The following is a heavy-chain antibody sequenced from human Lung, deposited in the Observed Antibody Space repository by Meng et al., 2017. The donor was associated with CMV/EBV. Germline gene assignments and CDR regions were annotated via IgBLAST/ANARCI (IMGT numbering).Heavy chain of an antibody. D-gene: IGHD1/OR15-1a*01. CDR3: AREALEQGLDY. CDR1: GGSISSSSYY. CDR2: IYYSGST. J-gene: IGHJ4*02. V-gene: IGHV4-39*06. Sequence: SETLSLXCTVSGGSISSSSYYWGWLRQPPGKGLEWTGSIYYSGSTYYNPSLKSRVTMSVDTSKHQFALKLSSVTAADTAGYYCAREALEQGLDYWGKGTLVTVSS.